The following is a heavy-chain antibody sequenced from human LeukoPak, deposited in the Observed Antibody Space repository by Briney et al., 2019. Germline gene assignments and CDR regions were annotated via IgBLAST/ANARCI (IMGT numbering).Heavy chain of an antibody. CDR2: IYPGDSDT. D-gene: IGHD3/OR15-3a*01. Sequence: GESLKISCKGSGYSFTSYWIGWVRQMPGKGLEWMGIIYPGDSDTRYSPSFQGQVTISADKSISTAYLQWSSLKASDTAMYYCARSLGTPDWLLPSYFDYWGQGTLVTVSS. CDR1: GYSFTSYW. CDR3: ARSLGTPDWLLPSYFDY. V-gene: IGHV5-51*01. J-gene: IGHJ4*02.